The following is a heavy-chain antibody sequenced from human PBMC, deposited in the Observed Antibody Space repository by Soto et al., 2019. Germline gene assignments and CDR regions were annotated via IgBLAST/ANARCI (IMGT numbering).Heavy chain of an antibody. Sequence: QVQLVESGGGVVQPGRSLRLSCAASGFTFSSYAMHWVRQAPGKGLEWVAVISYDGSNKYYADSVKGRFTISRDNSKNPLYLRMNSLRAEDTAVYYCARDARKSVLWVGVLETTPPDYWVQGTLVTVSS. CDR3: ARDARKSVLWVGVLETTPPDY. CDR1: GFTFSSYA. J-gene: IGHJ4*02. V-gene: IGHV3-30-3*01. D-gene: IGHD3-10*01. CDR2: ISYDGSNK.